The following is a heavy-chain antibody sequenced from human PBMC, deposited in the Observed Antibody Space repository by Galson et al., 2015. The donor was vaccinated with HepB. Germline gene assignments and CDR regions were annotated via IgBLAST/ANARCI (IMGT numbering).Heavy chain of an antibody. D-gene: IGHD3-10*01. V-gene: IGHV1-69*13. Sequence: SVKVSCKASGGTFSSYAISWVRQAPGQGLEWMGGIIPIFGTANYAQKFQGRVTITADESTSTAYMELSSLRSEDTAVYYCARVNSPGSYWGVYYYYGMDVWGRGTTVTVSS. CDR2: IIPIFGTA. CDR3: ARVNSPGSYWGVYYYYGMDV. J-gene: IGHJ6*02. CDR1: GGTFSSYA.